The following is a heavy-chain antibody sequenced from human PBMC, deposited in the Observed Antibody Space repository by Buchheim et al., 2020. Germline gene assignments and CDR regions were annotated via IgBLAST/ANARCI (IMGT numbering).Heavy chain of an antibody. CDR3: ARVSATQYFYNGMDV. D-gene: IGHD3-10*01. V-gene: IGHV1-69*02. CDR1: GGTFTDYS. Sequence: QVHLEQSGAEVKKAGSSVKISCKSSGGTFTDYSFNWMRQAPGQGFEWMGRFIPILGIANYAQRFQGRVTITADSSTSTADMELNSLKYEDTAVYFCARVSATQYFYNGMDVWGRGTT. J-gene: IGHJ6*02. CDR2: FIPILGIA.